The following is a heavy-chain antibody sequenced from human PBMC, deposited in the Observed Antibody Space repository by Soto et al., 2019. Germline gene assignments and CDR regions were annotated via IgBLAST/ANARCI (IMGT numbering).Heavy chain of an antibody. CDR1: GGSVSNSNYY. V-gene: IGHV4-39*01. J-gene: IGHJ4*02. D-gene: IGHD2-8*01. CDR2: VYYRGRS. Sequence: ETLSLTCTVSGGSVSNSNYYWGWIRQSPGKGLEWIGSVYYRGRSYSKSSVKSRVTISVDTSKNQFSLNLNSVTASDTAVYFCVSQRTSVLTQAYFDYWGPGALVTVSS. CDR3: VSQRTSVLTQAYFDY.